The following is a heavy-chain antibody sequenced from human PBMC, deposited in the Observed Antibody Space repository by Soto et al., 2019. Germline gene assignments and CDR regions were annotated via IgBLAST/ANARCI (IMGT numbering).Heavy chain of an antibody. CDR3: AKEGTTYYYGMDV. D-gene: IGHD3-10*01. J-gene: IGHJ6*01. CDR2: ISYDGSNK. CDR1: GFTFSSYG. Sequence: QVQLVESGGGVVQPGRSLRLSCAASGFTFSSYGMHWVRQAPGKGLEWVAVISYDGSNKYYADSVKGRFTISRDNSKNTLYLQMNSLRAEDTAVYYCAKEGTTYYYGMDVW. V-gene: IGHV3-30*18.